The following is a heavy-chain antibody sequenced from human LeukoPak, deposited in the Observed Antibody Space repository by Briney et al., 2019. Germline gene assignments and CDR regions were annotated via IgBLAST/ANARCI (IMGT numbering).Heavy chain of an antibody. V-gene: IGHV3-30-3*01. CDR2: ISYVGDNK. CDR3: AKDIGARQLAFDY. Sequence: GRSLRLSCAASGFTFSSYAMHWVRQAPGKGLEWVTVISYVGDNKYYADSVKGRFTISRDNAKNSLYLQMNSLRAEDTALYYCAKDIGARQLAFDYWGQGTLVTVSS. D-gene: IGHD6-13*01. J-gene: IGHJ4*02. CDR1: GFTFSSYA.